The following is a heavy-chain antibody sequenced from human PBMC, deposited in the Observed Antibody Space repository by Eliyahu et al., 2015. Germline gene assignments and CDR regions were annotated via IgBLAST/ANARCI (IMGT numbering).Heavy chain of an antibody. V-gene: IGHV1-69*09. J-gene: IGHJ4*02. Sequence: QVQLVQSGAEXKKPGSSVKVSCKASGGXFSSXAIXWGRQAPGQGLEWMGRIIPILGIAXYAQKFQGRVTITADKSTSTAYMELSSLRSEDTAVYYCARSAKGPGTYDSSGYEYYFDYWGQGTLVTVSS. CDR2: IIPILGIA. CDR1: GGXFSSXA. D-gene: IGHD3-22*01. CDR3: ARSAKGPGTYDSSGYEYYFDY.